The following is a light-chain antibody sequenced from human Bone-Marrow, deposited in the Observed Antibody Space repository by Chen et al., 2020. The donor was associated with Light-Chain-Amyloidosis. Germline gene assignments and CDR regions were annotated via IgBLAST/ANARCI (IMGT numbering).Light chain of an antibody. V-gene: IGLV2-14*01. CDR3: SSYTITNTLV. Sequence: QSALTQPASVSGSPGQSITISCTGTSSDVGGDNHVSWYQQHPDKAPKLMIYEVTNRPSWVPDRFSGSKSANTASLTISGLQTEDDADYFCSSYTITNTLVFGSGTKITVL. J-gene: IGLJ1*01. CDR2: EVT. CDR1: SSDVGGDNH.